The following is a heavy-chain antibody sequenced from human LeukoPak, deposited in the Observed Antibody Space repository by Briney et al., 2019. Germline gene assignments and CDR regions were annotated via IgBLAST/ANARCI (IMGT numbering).Heavy chain of an antibody. V-gene: IGHV3-20*04. CDR1: GFTFDDYD. CDR3: ARDPFCSSTAGCNFEDWFDP. J-gene: IGHJ5*02. D-gene: IGHD2-2*01. CDR2: ITYNGDKT. Sequence: GGSLRLSCAASGFTFDDYDMSWVRHVPGKGLEWVSGITYNGDKTGYADSVKGRFAISRDNTKNSLYLQMNSLRAEDTALYYCARDPFCSSTAGCNFEDWFDPWGPGTLVTVSS.